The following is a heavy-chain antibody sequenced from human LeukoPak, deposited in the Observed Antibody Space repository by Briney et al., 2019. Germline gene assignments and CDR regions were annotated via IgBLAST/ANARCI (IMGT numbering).Heavy chain of an antibody. V-gene: IGHV3-23*01. J-gene: IGHJ4*02. CDR3: AKGGWLDD. CDR2: ITGRSDKT. CDR1: GFNFNKYD. D-gene: IGHD6-19*01. Sequence: TGGSLRLSCAASGFNFNKYDMTWAPQAPGKGLEWVSTITGRSDKTYYTDSVKGRFVTSRDNSKDTLYLQMNSLRAEDTALYYCAKGGWLDDLGQGALVTVSS.